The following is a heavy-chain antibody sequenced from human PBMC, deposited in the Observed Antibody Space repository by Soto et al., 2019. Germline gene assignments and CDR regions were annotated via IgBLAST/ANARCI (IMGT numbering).Heavy chain of an antibody. J-gene: IGHJ4*02. CDR3: ATDSYTRGGIDY. V-gene: IGHV3-11*06. Sequence: QVQLVESGGGLVKPGGSLRLSCAASGFTFSDYYMSWIRQAPGKGLEWVSYISSTTTTTNYADSVKGRFTISRDNAKTSLYLQMNSLRAEDTAVYYCATDSYTRGGIDYWGQGILVTVSS. D-gene: IGHD6-13*01. CDR2: ISSTTTTT. CDR1: GFTFSDYY.